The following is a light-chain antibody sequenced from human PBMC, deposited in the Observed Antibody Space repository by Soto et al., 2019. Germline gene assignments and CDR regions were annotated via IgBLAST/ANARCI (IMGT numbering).Light chain of an antibody. CDR1: QSVSSSY. CDR3: QQDGSSPT. J-gene: IGKJ4*01. V-gene: IGKV3-20*01. Sequence: EIVLTQSPGTLSLSPGERATLSCRASQSVSSSYLAWYQQKPGQAPRLLIYGASSRATGIPDRFRGSGSGTDFTLTISRLEPEDFAVYYCQQDGSSPTFGGGTKVEIK. CDR2: GAS.